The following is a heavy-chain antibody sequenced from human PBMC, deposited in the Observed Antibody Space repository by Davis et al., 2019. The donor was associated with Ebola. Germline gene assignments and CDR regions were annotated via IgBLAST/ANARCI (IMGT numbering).Heavy chain of an antibody. CDR2: IKQDGGET. CDR1: GFTFSGYA. J-gene: IGHJ4*02. CDR3: ARDKIVGATYFDY. D-gene: IGHD1-26*01. Sequence: GESLKISCAASGFTFSGYAMSWVRQAPGKGPEWVANIKQDGGETYYVESVKGRFTISRDNAKNSLYLQMNSLRDEDTAVYYCARDKIVGATYFDYWGQGILVIVSS. V-gene: IGHV3-7*03.